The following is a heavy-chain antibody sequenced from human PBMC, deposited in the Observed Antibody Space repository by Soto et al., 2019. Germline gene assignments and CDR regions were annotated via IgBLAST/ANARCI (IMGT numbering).Heavy chain of an antibody. CDR1: GGSVTSGGYY. D-gene: IGHD3-10*01. CDR2: IYYSGST. CDR3: ATTGRVYYYYGMDA. Sequence: PSEPLSLPCTVPGGSVTSGGYYWSWILQHPGKGLEWIGYIYYSGSTYYNPSLKSRVTISVDTSKNQFSLKLSSVTAADTAVYYCATTGRVYYYYGMDAWGQGTTVTVSS. V-gene: IGHV4-31*03. J-gene: IGHJ6*02.